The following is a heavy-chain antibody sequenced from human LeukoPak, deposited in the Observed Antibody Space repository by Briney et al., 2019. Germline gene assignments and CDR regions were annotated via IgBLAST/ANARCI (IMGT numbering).Heavy chain of an antibody. Sequence: GASVKVSCKASGYTFTVYYIHWVRQAPGQGLEWMGWIDPNNGGTNYAQKFQGRVTMTRDTSITTAYMELNRLISDDTAVYYCARASPYSSSSGFAYWGQGALVTVSS. J-gene: IGHJ4*02. CDR3: ARASPYSSSSGFAY. V-gene: IGHV1-2*02. D-gene: IGHD6-6*01. CDR2: IDPNNGGT. CDR1: GYTFTVYY.